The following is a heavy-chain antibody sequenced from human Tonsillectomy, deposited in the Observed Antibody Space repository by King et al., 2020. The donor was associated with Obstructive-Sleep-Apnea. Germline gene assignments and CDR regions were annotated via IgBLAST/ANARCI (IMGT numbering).Heavy chain of an antibody. CDR1: GFTFSNFA. V-gene: IGHV3-23*04. Sequence: VQLVESGGGLVQPGGSLRLSCAASGFTFSNFAMSWVRQAPGKGLEWVSAISGSGGSTYCADSVKGRFTISRDNSKNTLYLQMNSLRAEDTAVYYCAKDLYYGSGTYGQAFDYWGQGTLVTVSS. CDR2: ISGSGGST. J-gene: IGHJ4*02. D-gene: IGHD3-10*01. CDR3: AKDLYYGSGTYGQAFDY.